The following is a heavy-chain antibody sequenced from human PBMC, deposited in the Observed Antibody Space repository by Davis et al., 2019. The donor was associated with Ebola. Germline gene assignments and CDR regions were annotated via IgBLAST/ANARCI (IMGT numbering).Heavy chain of an antibody. Sequence: GESLKISCAASGFTFSSYGMHWVRQAPGKGLEWVAVIWYDGSNKYYADSVKGRFTISRDNSKNTLYLQMNSLRAEDTDVYYCARDLQAAAGIGSFWGQGTLVTVSS. V-gene: IGHV3-33*01. CDR3: ARDLQAAAGIGSF. CDR2: IWYDGSNK. J-gene: IGHJ4*02. D-gene: IGHD6-13*01. CDR1: GFTFSSYG.